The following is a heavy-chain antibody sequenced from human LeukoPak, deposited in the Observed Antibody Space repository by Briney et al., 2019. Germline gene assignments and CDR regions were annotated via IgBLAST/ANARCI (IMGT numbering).Heavy chain of an antibody. CDR2: IYYSGST. D-gene: IGHD3-10*01. Sequence: NPSETLSLTCTVSGGSISSYYWSWIRQPPGKGLEWIGYIYYSGSTNYKPSLKSRVTISVDTSKNQFSLKLSSVTAADTAAYYCARGGYYGSGNDFRFDPWGQGTLVTVSS. CDR1: GGSISSYY. J-gene: IGHJ5*02. CDR3: ARGGYYGSGNDFRFDP. V-gene: IGHV4-59*01.